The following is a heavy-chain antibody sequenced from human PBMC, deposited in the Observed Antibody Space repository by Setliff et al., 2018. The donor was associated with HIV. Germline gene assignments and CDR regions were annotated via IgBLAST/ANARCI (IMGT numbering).Heavy chain of an antibody. CDR2: IPHNGGT. Sequence: CAVSGYSIGSGSFWGWIRQPPGKGLEWIATIPHNGGTYYNPDPSLTGRVTISVDTSKNQFSLKLAFVTAADTAVYYCARYSTLTTNVDYWGQGTLVTVSS. J-gene: IGHJ4*02. CDR1: GYSIGSGSF. V-gene: IGHV4-38-2*01. CDR3: ARYSTLTTNVDY. D-gene: IGHD4-17*01.